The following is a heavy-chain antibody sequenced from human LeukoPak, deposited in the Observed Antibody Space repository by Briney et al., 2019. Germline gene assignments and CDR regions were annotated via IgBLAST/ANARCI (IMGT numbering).Heavy chain of an antibody. J-gene: IGHJ5*02. CDR1: GHTFTSYG. CDR3: ARDFWVRHSAPAPKDL. V-gene: IGHV1-18*01. Sequence: ASVKVSCKASGHTFTSYGISWVRQAPGQGLEWMGWISAYNGNTNYAQKLQGRVTMTTDTSTSTAYMELRSLRSDDTAVFYCARDFWVRHSAPAPKDLWGQGTLVTVSS. D-gene: IGHD2-2*01. CDR2: ISAYNGNT.